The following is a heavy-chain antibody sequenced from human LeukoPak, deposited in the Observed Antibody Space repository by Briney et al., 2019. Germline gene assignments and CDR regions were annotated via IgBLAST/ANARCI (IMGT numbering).Heavy chain of an antibody. J-gene: IGHJ6*02. Sequence: PGGSLRLSCAASGFTFSSYGMHWVRQAPGKGLEWLTLISYDGSNKYYADSVKGRFTISRDNSKDTLYLQMNSLSPDDTAVYYCARGLMDYSYGLDVWGQGTSVTVSS. CDR3: ARGLMDYSYGLDV. V-gene: IGHV3-30*03. CDR1: GFTFSSYG. CDR2: ISYDGSNK. D-gene: IGHD3-10*01.